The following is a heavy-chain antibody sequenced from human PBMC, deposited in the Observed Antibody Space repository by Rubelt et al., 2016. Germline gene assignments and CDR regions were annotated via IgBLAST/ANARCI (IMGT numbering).Heavy chain of an antibody. CDR2: IYYSGST. V-gene: IGHV4-39*07. CDR1: GGSISSSSYY. D-gene: IGHD2-2*01. CDR3: ARGGGSSKISNWFDP. Sequence: QVQLQESGPGLVEPSETLSLTCTVSGGSISSSSYYWGWIRQPPGKGLEWIGSIYYSGSTYYNPSLKSRVTISVDRSKNQFSLKLSSVTAADTAVYYCARGGGSSKISNWFDPWGQGTLVTVSS. J-gene: IGHJ5*02.